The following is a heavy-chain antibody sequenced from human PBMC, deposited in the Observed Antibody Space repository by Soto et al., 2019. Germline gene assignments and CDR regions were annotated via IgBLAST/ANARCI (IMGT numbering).Heavy chain of an antibody. CDR2: IYYSGST. J-gene: IGHJ4*02. Sequence: SETLSLTCTVSGGSISSSSYYWGWIRQPPGKGLEWIGSIYYSGSTYYNQSLKSRVTISVDTSKNQFSLKLSSVNAADKAVYYCAGGARSRAAVPLFDYWGQGTLVTVSS. D-gene: IGHD2-15*01. CDR3: AGGARSRAAVPLFDY. V-gene: IGHV4-39*01. CDR1: GGSISSSSYY.